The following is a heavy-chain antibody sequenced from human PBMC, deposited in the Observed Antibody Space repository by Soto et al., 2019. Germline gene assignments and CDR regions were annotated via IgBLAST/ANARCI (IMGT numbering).Heavy chain of an antibody. V-gene: IGHV3-21*01. CDR3: ARDHTGGDLCK. J-gene: IGHJ4*02. D-gene: IGHD2-21*01. Sequence: EVQLVESGGGLVQPGGSLRLSCAASGFTFSSYSMNWVRQAPGKGLEWVSSINSSSSYIYYADSVKGRFPISRDNAKNSLYLQMNSLRAEDTAVYYCARDHTGGDLCKWGQGTLVTVSS. CDR1: GFTFSSYS. CDR2: INSSSSYI.